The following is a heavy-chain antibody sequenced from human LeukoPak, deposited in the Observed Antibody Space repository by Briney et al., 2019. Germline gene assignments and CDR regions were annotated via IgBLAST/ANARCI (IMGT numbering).Heavy chain of an antibody. CDR3: ARDPLSSSSFDL. V-gene: IGHV3-48*01. CDR2: ISSRSATI. Sequence: GGSLRLSCAASGFTFSHYGMTWVRQAPGKGLEWVSYISSRSATIYYADSVKGRFTISRDNAKNSLYLQMNSLRAEDTAVYYCARDPLSSSSFDLWGQGTLVTVSS. CDR1: GFTFSHYG. D-gene: IGHD6-13*01. J-gene: IGHJ4*02.